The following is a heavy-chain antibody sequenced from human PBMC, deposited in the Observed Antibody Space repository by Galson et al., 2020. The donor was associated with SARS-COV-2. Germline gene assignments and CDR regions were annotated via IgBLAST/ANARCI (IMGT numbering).Heavy chain of an antibody. D-gene: IGHD4-17*01. CDR1: GFTFSRYS. Sequence: GGSLTLSCAASGFTFSRYSMSWVRHAPGKGLEWVSSVSTGGASTYHADSVKGRFTIPRDNSKNTLFLQMNSLRVEDTALYYCAKDQGNDYGDQLDYWGQGTLVSVSS. J-gene: IGHJ4*02. V-gene: IGHV3-23*01. CDR3: AKDQGNDYGDQLDY. CDR2: VSTGGAST.